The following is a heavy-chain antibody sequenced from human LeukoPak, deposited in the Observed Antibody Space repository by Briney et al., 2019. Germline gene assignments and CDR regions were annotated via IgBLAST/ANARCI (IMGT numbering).Heavy chain of an antibody. CDR1: GFTFSRYW. CDR2: IKKDGSEK. D-gene: IGHD3-22*01. CDR3: ARDGVVVNFHYYYYMDV. J-gene: IGHJ6*03. V-gene: IGHV3-7*01. Sequence: GGSLRLSCAASGFTFSRYWMSWVRQAPGKGLEWVANIKKDGSEKYYVDSVKGRFTISRDNAKNSLYLQMNSLRAEDTAVYYCARDGVVVNFHYYYYMDVWGKGTTVTVSS.